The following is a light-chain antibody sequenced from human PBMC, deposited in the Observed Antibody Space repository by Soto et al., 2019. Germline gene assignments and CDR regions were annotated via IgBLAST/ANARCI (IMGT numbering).Light chain of an antibody. CDR2: DAS. CDR1: QSVSSY. V-gene: IGKV3-11*01. Sequence: EIVLTQSPATLSLSPGERATLSCRASQSVSSYFAWYQQKPGQAPRLLIYDASNRATGIPARFSGSGSGTDFTPTIRSLEPEDFAVYYFQQRSNWPPAKTFGHGTKLESK. J-gene: IGKJ2*01. CDR3: QQRSNWPPAKT.